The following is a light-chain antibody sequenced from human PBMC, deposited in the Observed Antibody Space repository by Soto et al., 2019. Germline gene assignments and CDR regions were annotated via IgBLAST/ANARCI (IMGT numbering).Light chain of an antibody. J-gene: IGKJ4*01. CDR2: DAS. V-gene: IGKV1-33*01. CDR3: QQYDNLPLSLT. CDR1: QDISIY. Sequence: DIQMTQSPSSLSASVGDRVTITCQASQDISIYLNWYQQKPGKAPKLLIYDASNLETGVPSRFSGSGSGTDFTFTISSLQPEDIATYYCQQYDNLPLSLTFGGGTKVEIK.